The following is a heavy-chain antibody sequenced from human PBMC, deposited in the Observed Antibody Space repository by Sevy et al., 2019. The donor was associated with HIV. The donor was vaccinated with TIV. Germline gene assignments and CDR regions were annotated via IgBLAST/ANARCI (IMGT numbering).Heavy chain of an antibody. CDR3: GRLTIFGVELGSYAMDV. V-gene: IGHV1-69*13. D-gene: IGHD3-3*01. CDR2: IIPIFGTT. CDR1: GGTFRTHG. Sequence: ASVKVSCKASGGTFRTHGISWVRQAPGQGLEWMGGIIPIFGTTNYAQNFQGRVTITADGSTNTAYMDLSSLTSEDTAVYYCGRLTIFGVELGSYAMDVWGQGTTVTVSS. J-gene: IGHJ6*02.